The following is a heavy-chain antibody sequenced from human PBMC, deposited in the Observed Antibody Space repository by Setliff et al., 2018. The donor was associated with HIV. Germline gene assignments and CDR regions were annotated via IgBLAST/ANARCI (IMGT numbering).Heavy chain of an antibody. J-gene: IGHJ4*02. Sequence: ETLSLTCTVSGGSLRSSRYYWGWIRQPPGKGLEWIGNIHYGGFFWYSPSLKSRVTISVDTSKNQFSLKLSSVTAADTAVYYCARPALGIGGGSRFDNWGQGTRVTVSS. D-gene: IGHD3-10*01. V-gene: IGHV4-39*01. CDR3: ARPALGIGGGSRFDN. CDR2: IHYGGFF. CDR1: GGSLRSSRYY.